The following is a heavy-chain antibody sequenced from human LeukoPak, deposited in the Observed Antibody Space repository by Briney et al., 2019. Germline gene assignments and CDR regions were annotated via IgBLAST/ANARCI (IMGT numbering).Heavy chain of an antibody. CDR2: INSDGSST. Sequence: GGSLRLSCAASGVTFSSYWMHGGRQAPGKGLVWGSRINSDGSSTSYADSVKGRFPISRDNAKSTLYLQMNSLRAEDTAVYYCARELDSSGGGFDPWGQGTLVTVSS. V-gene: IGHV3-74*01. CDR1: GVTFSSYW. CDR3: ARELDSSGGGFDP. D-gene: IGHD3-22*01. J-gene: IGHJ5*02.